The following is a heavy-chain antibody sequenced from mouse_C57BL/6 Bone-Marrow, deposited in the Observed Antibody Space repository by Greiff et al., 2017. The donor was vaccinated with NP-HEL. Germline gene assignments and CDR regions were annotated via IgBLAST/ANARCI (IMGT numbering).Heavy chain of an antibody. CDR3: ARWLLYAMDY. V-gene: IGHV1-54*01. CDR1: GYAFTNYL. J-gene: IGHJ4*01. D-gene: IGHD2-3*01. Sequence: VQVVESGAELVRPGTSVKVSCKASGYAFTNYLIEWVKQRPGQGLEWIGVINPGSGGTNYNEKFKGKATLTADKSSSTAYMQLSSLTSEDSAVYFCARWLLYAMDYWGQGTSVTVSS. CDR2: INPGSGGT.